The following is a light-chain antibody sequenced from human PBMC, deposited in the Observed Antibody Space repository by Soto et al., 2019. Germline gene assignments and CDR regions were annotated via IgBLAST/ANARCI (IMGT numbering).Light chain of an antibody. CDR2: KAS. CDR3: QQYGSSPRT. J-gene: IGKJ1*01. CDR1: QTISSW. Sequence: DIQMTQSPSTLSGSVGDRVTITCRASQTISSWLAWYQQKPGKAPKLLIYKASTLKSGVPSRFSGSGSGTDFSLTISSLEPGDLAVYYCQQYGSSPRTFGQGTKVDIK. V-gene: IGKV1-5*03.